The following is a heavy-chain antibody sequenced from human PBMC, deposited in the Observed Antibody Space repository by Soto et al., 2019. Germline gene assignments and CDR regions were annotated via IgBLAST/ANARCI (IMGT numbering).Heavy chain of an antibody. CDR2: IYYSGST. CDR3: ARGGSTANGGAWFDP. D-gene: IGHD4-17*01. J-gene: IGHJ5*02. V-gene: IGHV4-31*03. Sequence: QVQLQESGPGLVKPSQTLSLTCTVSGGSISSGGYYWSWIRQHPGKGLEWIGYIYYSGSTYYNPSPTGRLTIPVYTSKNRFSLKLSSVTAAHTAVYYCARGGSTANGGAWFDPWGQGTLVTVSS. CDR1: GGSISSGGYY.